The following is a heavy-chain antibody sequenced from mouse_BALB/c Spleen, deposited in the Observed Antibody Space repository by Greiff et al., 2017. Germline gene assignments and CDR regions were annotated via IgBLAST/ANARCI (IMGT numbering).Heavy chain of an antibody. CDR1: GYTFTDYA. CDR3: AREEDGYYAMDY. J-gene: IGHJ4*01. D-gene: IGHD2-3*01. CDR2: ISTYYGDA. V-gene: IGHV1S137*01. Sequence: QVQLQQSGAELVRPGVSVKISCKGSGYTFTDYAMHWVKQSHAKSLEWIGVISTYYGDASYNQKFKGKATMTVDKSSSTAYMELARLTSEDSAIYYCAREEDGYYAMDYWGQGTSVTVSS.